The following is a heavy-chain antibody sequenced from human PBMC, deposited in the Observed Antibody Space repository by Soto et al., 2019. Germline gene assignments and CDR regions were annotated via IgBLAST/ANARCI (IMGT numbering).Heavy chain of an antibody. CDR2: IDASTGRT. Sequence: EVQLLESGGGLVQPGGSLRLSCAASGFAFSGYPMSWVRKTPGKGLEWVSGIDASTGRTYFADSVEGLFTISRDNSKNTLYLQMNSLRVADTAIYYCAKDDSSGWYRSFDYWGQGTLVTVSS. J-gene: IGHJ4*02. D-gene: IGHD6-19*01. CDR3: AKDDSSGWYRSFDY. V-gene: IGHV3-23*01. CDR1: GFAFSGYP.